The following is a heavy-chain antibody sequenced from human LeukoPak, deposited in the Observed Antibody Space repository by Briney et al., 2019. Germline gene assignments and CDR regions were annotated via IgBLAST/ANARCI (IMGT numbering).Heavy chain of an antibody. V-gene: IGHV3-23*01. CDR2: ISGSWGST. CDR1: GFTFSSYA. J-gene: IGHJ4*02. Sequence: GGSLRLSCAASGFTFSSYAMSWVRQAPGKGLEWVSAISGSWGSTYYADPVKCRFTISRDNSKEPLYLQMHSLRAEDTAVYYCAKSGGSYFDYXRQXTLXXVSS. CDR3: AKSGGSYFDY. D-gene: IGHD1-26*01.